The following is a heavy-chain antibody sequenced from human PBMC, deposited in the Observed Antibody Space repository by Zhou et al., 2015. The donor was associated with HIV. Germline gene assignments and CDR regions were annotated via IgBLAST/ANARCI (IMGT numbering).Heavy chain of an antibody. V-gene: IGHV1-69*02. CDR3: ASLRFLEPGLQDV. CDR1: GGTFSSYT. J-gene: IGHJ6*02. D-gene: IGHD3-3*01. CDR2: IIPILGIA. Sequence: QVQLVQSGAEVKKPGSSVKVSCKASGGTFSSYTISWVRQAPGQGLEWMGRIIPILGIANYAQKFQGRVTITADKSTSTAYMELSSLRSEDTAVYYCASLRFLEPGLQDVWGQGTTVTVSS.